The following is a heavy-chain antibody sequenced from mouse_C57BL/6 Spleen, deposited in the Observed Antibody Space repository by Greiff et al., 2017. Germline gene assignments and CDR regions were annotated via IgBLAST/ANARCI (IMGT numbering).Heavy chain of an antibody. CDR3: ARENGAY. Sequence: VNVVASGPGLVAPSQSLSITCTVSGFSLTSYAISWVRQPPGKGLAWLGVIWTGGCTNYNSALKSRLSISKDNSKSQVFLKMNSLQTDDTARYYCARENGAYWGQGTLVTVSA. CDR2: IWTGGCT. J-gene: IGHJ3*01. CDR1: GFSLTSYA. V-gene: IGHV2-9-1*01.